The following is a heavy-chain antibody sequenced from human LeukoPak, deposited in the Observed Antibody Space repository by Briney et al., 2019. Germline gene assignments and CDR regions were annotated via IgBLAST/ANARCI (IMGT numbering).Heavy chain of an antibody. CDR3: ARTVGATLGGYFDY. CDR2: TSGSGGST. Sequence: GGSLRLSCAASGFTFSSYAMSWVRQAPGKGLEWASGTSGSGGSTYYADSVKGRFTISRDNSKNTLYLQMNSLRAEDTAVYYCARTVGATLGGYFDYWGQGTLVTVSS. CDR1: GFTFSSYA. J-gene: IGHJ4*02. V-gene: IGHV3-23*01. D-gene: IGHD1-26*01.